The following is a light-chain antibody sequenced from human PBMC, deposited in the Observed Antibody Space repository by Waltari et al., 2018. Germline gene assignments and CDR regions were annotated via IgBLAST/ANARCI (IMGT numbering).Light chain of an antibody. V-gene: IGLV2-14*03. Sequence: QSALTQPASVSGSPGQSITISCTGTGRDIGAYDYVSWYQHHPDKVPKVIIYDVSLRPSGISDRFSGSKSGNTASLTISGLQAEDEGDYYCSSFTTSDTLVIFGGGTKVTVL. CDR3: SSFTTSDTLVI. J-gene: IGLJ2*01. CDR2: DVS. CDR1: GRDIGAYDY.